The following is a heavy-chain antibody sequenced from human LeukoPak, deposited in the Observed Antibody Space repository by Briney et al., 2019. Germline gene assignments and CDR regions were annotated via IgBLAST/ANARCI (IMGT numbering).Heavy chain of an antibody. J-gene: IGHJ4*02. CDR3: ARDYVFAFDY. V-gene: IGHV3-48*01. Sequence: PGGSLRLSCAASGFSFSSYSMNWLRQAPGKGLEWISYISHSGSAEHYTDSVKGRFTISRDNAKNALYLQMNSLRAEDTAVYFCARDYVFAFDYWGQGTLVTVSS. CDR1: GFSFSSYS. CDR2: ISHSGSAE. D-gene: IGHD3-10*02.